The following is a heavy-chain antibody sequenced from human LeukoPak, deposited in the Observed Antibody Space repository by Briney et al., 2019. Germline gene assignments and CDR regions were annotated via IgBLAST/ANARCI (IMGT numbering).Heavy chain of an antibody. CDR1: GFTFSSYA. D-gene: IGHD3-3*01. V-gene: IGHV3-30*04. J-gene: IGHJ6*02. CDR3: ARAYYDFWSGPAAHYYYYYGMDV. Sequence: GGSLRLSCAASGFTFSSYAMHWVRPAPGKGLEWVAVISYDGSNKYYADSVKGRFTISRDNSKNTLYLQMNSLRAEDTAVYYCARAYYDFWSGPAAHYYYYYGMDVWGQGTTVTVSS. CDR2: ISYDGSNK.